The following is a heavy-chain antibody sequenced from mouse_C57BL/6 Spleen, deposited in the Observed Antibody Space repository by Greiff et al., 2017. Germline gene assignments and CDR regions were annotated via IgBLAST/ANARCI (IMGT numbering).Heavy chain of an antibody. CDR2: IHPSDSDT. D-gene: IGHD2-10*02. CDR1: GYTFTSYW. V-gene: IGHV1-74*01. Sequence: QVQLQQPGAELVKPGASVKVSCKASGYTFTSYWMHWVKQRPGQGLEWIGRIHPSDSDTNSNEKFKGKATLTVDKSSSTAYMQLSSLASEAAAIYYWAMWNSPYAFDDWGQGTTVTVSS. CDR3: AMWNSPYAFDD. J-gene: IGHJ2*01.